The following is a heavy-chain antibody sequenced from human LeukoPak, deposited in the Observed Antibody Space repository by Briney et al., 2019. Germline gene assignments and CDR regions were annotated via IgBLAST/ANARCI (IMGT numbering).Heavy chain of an antibody. CDR1: GFTFSSYW. V-gene: IGHV3-7*01. J-gene: IGHJ4*02. CDR2: IKQDGSEK. D-gene: IGHD3-9*01. CDR3: ARWGDILTGSYYFDY. Sequence: GGSLRLSCAASGFTFSSYWMSWVRQAPGKGLEWVANIKQDGSEKYYVDSVKGRFTISRDNAKNSLYLQMNSLRAEDTAVYYCARWGDILTGSYYFDYWGQGTLVTVSS.